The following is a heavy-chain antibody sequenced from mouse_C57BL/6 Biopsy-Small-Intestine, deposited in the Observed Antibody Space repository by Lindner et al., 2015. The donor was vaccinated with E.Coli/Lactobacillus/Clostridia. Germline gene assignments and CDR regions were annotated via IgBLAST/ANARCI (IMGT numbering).Heavy chain of an antibody. J-gene: IGHJ4*01. CDR1: GYAFMSFG. CDR2: ISPYNGNT. Sequence: SVKVSCKASGYAFMSFGIGWVRQAPGQGLEWMGWISPYNGNTAYAQKFQETVIMTTDTSTNTAYLEIKNLKSDDTAVYYCARAENLRLEWLWFADYWGQGTVVTVSS. D-gene: IGHD2-2*01. CDR3: ARAENLRLEWLWFADY. V-gene: IGHV14-4*02.